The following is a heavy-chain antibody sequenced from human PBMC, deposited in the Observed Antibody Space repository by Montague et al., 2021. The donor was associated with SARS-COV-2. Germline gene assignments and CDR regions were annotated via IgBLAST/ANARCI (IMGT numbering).Heavy chain of an antibody. CDR1: GGSISSYY. CDR3: ARSGGVYDYVWGSYLRRSMNYGMDV. CDR2: IYYSGST. J-gene: IGHJ6*02. D-gene: IGHD3-16*01. V-gene: IGHV4-59*01. Sequence: SETLSLTCTVSGGSISSYYWSWIRQPPGKGLEWIGYIYYSGSTNYNPSPKRRVTISVYTSKNQFSLKLSSVTAADTAVYYCARSGGVYDYVWGSYLRRSMNYGMDVWGQGTTVTVSS.